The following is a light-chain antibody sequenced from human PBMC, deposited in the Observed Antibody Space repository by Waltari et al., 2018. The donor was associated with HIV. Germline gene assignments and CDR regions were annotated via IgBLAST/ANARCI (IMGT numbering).Light chain of an antibody. CDR3: CSYAGSSTLEV. J-gene: IGLJ2*01. V-gene: IGLV2-23*01. Sequence: QSALTHPASVSGSPGQSINISCTGTSSDVGSYNLVSWYQQHPGKAPKLMIYEGSKRPSGVSNRFSGSKSGNTASLTISGLQAEDEADYYCCSYAGSSTLEVFGGGTKLTVL. CDR1: SSDVGSYNL. CDR2: EGS.